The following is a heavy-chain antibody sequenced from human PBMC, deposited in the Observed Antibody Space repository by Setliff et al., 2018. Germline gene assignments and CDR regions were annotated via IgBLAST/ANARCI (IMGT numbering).Heavy chain of an antibody. Sequence: SETLSLTCTVSGGSISSYYWNWIRQPPWGGLEWIGYIYSSGRTNYNPSPKSRVTMSVDTSKNQFTLKLSSVTATDTAVYYCARGSYYDTSGYSPDYFDYWGQGTLVTVSS. CDR1: GGSISSYY. J-gene: IGHJ4*02. CDR3: ARGSYYDTSGYSPDYFDY. V-gene: IGHV4-59*08. CDR2: IYSSGRT. D-gene: IGHD3-22*01.